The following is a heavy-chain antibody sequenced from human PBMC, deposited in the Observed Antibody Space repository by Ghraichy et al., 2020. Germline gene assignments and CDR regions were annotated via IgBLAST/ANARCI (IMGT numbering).Heavy chain of an antibody. CDR1: GYSFTRYW. CDR2: IYTGDTDT. CDR3: ARRYVHLRSDDPFDI. J-gene: IGHJ3*02. V-gene: IGHV5-51*01. D-gene: IGHD4-17*01. Sequence: GESLNISCKVTGYSFTRYWIAWVRQMPGKGLEWVGMIYTGDTDTRYSPSFQGQVTISADNSISTAYLQWSSLKASDTSTYYCARRYVHLRSDDPFDIWGQGTMVIVSP.